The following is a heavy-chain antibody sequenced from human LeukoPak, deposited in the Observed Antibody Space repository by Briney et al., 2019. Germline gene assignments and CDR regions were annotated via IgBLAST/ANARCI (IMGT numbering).Heavy chain of an antibody. CDR1: GYTLTELS. J-gene: IGHJ3*02. D-gene: IGHD3-10*01. V-gene: IGHV1-24*01. CDR3: ASFGFGGAFDI. Sequence: ASVKVSCKVSGYTLTELSMHWVRQAPGKGLEWMGGFDPEEYETIFAQKFQGRVTMTRDTSISTAYMELSRLRSDDTAVYYCASFGFGGAFDIWGQGTMVTVSS. CDR2: FDPEEYET.